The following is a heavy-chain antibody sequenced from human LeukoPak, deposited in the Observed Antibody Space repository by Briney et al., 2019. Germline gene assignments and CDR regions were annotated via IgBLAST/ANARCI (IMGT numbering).Heavy chain of an antibody. CDR1: GFTFSSYG. D-gene: IGHD1-26*01. V-gene: IGHV3-30*02. CDR3: ARELIVGATYYYYMDV. CDR2: IRYDGSNK. J-gene: IGHJ6*03. Sequence: GGSLRLSCAASGFTFSSYGMHWVRQAPGKGLEWVAFIRYDGSNKYYADSVKGRFTISRDNSKNTLYLQMNSLRAEDTAVYYCARELIVGATYYYYMDVWGKGTTVTVSS.